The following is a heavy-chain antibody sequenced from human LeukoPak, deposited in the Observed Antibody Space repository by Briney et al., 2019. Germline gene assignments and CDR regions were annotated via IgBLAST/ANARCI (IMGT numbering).Heavy chain of an antibody. CDR3: ARHVTNLLTTVAAD. V-gene: IGHV4-59*05. CDR1: GGSISIYY. J-gene: IGHJ4*02. Sequence: SETLSLTCTVSGGSISIYYWSWIRQPPGEGLEWIGSIYYSGSTYYNPSLKSRVTISVDTSKNQFSLKLSSVTAADTAVYYCARHVTNLLTTVAADWGQGTLVTVSS. CDR2: IYYSGST. D-gene: IGHD4-11*01.